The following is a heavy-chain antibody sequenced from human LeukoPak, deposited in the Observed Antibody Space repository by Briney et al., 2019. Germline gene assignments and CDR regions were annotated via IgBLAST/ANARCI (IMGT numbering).Heavy chain of an antibody. Sequence: QSGGSLRLSCAASGFTFDDYAMHWVRQAPGKGLEWVSGISWNSGSIGYADSVKGRFTISRDNAKNSLYLQMNSLRAEDTAVYYCARDYSSEGVDYWGQGTLVTVSS. J-gene: IGHJ4*02. V-gene: IGHV3-9*01. D-gene: IGHD6-13*01. CDR3: ARDYSSEGVDY. CDR1: GFTFDDYA. CDR2: ISWNSGSI.